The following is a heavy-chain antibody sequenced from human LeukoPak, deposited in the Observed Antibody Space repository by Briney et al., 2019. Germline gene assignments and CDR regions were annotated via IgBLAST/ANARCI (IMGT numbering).Heavy chain of an antibody. Sequence: ASVKVSCKVSGYTLTELSMHWVRQAPGKGLEWMGGFDPEDGETIYAQKFQGRVTMTEDTSTDTAYMELSSLRSEATAVYYCATDHPPSSSSFKGDAFDIWGQGTMVTVSS. V-gene: IGHV1-24*01. J-gene: IGHJ3*02. CDR1: GYTLTELS. D-gene: IGHD6-13*01. CDR2: FDPEDGET. CDR3: ATDHPPSSSSFKGDAFDI.